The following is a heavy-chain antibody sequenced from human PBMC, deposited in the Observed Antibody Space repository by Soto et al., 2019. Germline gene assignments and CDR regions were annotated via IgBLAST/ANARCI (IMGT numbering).Heavy chain of an antibody. CDR3: ARYYCTSTTCYYFDY. J-gene: IGHJ4*02. D-gene: IGHD2-2*01. CDR2: IYYSGSS. Sequence: SETLSLTCTVSGGSISSYYWSWIRQPPGKGLEWIGYIYYSGSSNYNPSLKSRVTISVDTSKNQFSLKLNSVTAADTAVYYCARYYCTSTTCYYFDYWGQGTLVTVSS. CDR1: GGSISSYY. V-gene: IGHV4-59*01.